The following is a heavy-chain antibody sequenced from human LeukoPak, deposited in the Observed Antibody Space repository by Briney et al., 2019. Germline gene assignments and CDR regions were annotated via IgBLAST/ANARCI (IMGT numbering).Heavy chain of an antibody. Sequence: SEILSLTCTVSGGSVSSGSYYWSWIRQPPGKGLEWIGYIYYSGSTNYNPSLKSRVTISVDTSKNQFSLKLSSVTAADTAVYYCAMRGYCSSTSCSDYGRMDVWGKGTTVTVSS. CDR2: IYYSGST. D-gene: IGHD2-2*01. V-gene: IGHV4-61*01. CDR3: AMRGYCSSTSCSDYGRMDV. CDR1: GGSVSSGSYY. J-gene: IGHJ6*04.